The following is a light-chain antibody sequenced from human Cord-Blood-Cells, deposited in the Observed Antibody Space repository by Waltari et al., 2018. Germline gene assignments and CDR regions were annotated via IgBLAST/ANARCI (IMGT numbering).Light chain of an antibody. V-gene: IGLV6-57*01. CDR2: EDN. CDR3: QSYDSSNYV. Sequence: NFILTQPHSVSESPGKTLTISCTRTRGTIASNYVQGYQQRPGSSPTTVIYEDNQRPSGVPDRFSGSIDSSSNSASLTISGLKTEDEADYYCQSYDSSNYVFGTGTKVTVL. CDR1: RGTIASNY. J-gene: IGLJ1*01.